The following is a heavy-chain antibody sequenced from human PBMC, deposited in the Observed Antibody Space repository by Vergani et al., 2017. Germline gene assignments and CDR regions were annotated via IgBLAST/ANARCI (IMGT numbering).Heavy chain of an antibody. CDR1: GGSISSYY. CDR2: IYYSGST. J-gene: IGHJ4*02. V-gene: IGHV4-59*01. D-gene: IGHD5-24*01. CDR3: AREEGGDGYNRYFDY. Sequence: QVQLQESGPGLVKPSETLSLTCTVSGGSISSYYWSWIRQPPGKGLEWIGYIYYSGSTNYNPSLKSRVTISVDTPKNQFSLKLSSVTAADTAVYYCAREEGGDGYNRYFDYWGQGTLVTVSS.